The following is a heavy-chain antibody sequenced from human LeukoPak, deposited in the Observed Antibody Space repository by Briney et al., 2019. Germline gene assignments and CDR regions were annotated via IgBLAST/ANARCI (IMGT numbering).Heavy chain of an antibody. J-gene: IGHJ5*02. CDR3: ARMAYDMLTGYFQPNWFDP. D-gene: IGHD3-9*01. Sequence: ASVKVSCKASGYTFTSYYMHWVRQAPGQGLEWMGIINPSGGSTSYAQKFQGRVTMTRDTSTSTVYMELSSLRSEDTAVYYCARMAYDMLTGYFQPNWFDPWGQGTLVTVSS. V-gene: IGHV1-46*01. CDR1: GYTFTSYY. CDR2: INPSGGST.